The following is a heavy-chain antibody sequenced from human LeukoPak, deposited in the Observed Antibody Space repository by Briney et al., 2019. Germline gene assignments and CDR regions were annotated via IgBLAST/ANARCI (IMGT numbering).Heavy chain of an antibody. D-gene: IGHD1-26*01. J-gene: IGHJ3*02. V-gene: IGHV4-38-2*01. CDR2: IYHSGST. CDR3: ARHRNSGGYEAFDI. CDR1: GYSISSGYY. Sequence: PSETLSLTCAVSGYSISSGYYWGWIRPPPGKGLEWIGTIYHSGSTYYNPSLKSRVTISVDTSMNQFSLKLSSVTAADTAVYYCARHRNSGGYEAFDIWGQGTMLTVSS.